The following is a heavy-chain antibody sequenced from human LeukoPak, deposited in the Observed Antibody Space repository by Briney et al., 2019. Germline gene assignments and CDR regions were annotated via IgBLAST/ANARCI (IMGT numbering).Heavy chain of an antibody. V-gene: IGHV3-23*01. J-gene: IGHJ3*02. Sequence: GGSLRLSCAASGFTFSSYAMSWVRQAAGKGLEWVSAISGSGGSTYYADSVKGRSTISRDNSKNTLYLQMNSLRAEDTAVYYCAKDGGDDSSGYDAFDIWGQGTMVTVSS. D-gene: IGHD3-22*01. CDR1: GFTFSSYA. CDR3: AKDGGDDSSGYDAFDI. CDR2: ISGSGGST.